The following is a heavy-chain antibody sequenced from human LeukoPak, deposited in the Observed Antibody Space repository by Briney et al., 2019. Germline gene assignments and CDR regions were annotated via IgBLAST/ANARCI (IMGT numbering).Heavy chain of an antibody. D-gene: IGHD2-2*01. CDR1: GFTSSA. V-gene: IGHV3-30-3*02. CDR2: ISYDGNNK. Sequence: GRSLRLSCAASGFTSSAMHWVRQAPGKGLEWVAVISYDGNNKYYADSVKGRFTVSRDNSNNTLYLQMNSLRPEDTAVYYCAKISTSTNCCLEGSQHWGQGTLVTVSS. CDR3: AKISTSTNCCLEGSQH. J-gene: IGHJ1*01.